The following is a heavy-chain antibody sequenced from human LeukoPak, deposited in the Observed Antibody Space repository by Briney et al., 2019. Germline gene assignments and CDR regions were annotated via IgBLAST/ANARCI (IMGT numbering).Heavy chain of an antibody. CDR3: ASSGYSSSGGFDY. V-gene: IGHV3-21*01. Sequence: PGGSLRLSCAASGFTFSSHSMNWVRQAPGKGLEWVSSISSSSSYIYYADSVKGRFTISRDNAKNSLYLQMNSLRAEDTAVYYCASSGYSSSGGFDYWGQGTLVTVSS. CDR2: ISSSSSYI. D-gene: IGHD6-13*01. CDR1: GFTFSSHS. J-gene: IGHJ4*02.